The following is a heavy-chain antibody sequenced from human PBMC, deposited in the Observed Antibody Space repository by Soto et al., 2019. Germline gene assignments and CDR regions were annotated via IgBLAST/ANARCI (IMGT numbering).Heavy chain of an antibody. D-gene: IGHD6-13*01. V-gene: IGHV4-30-2*01. CDR2: IYHSGST. CDR3: ARGGAAAPFDY. Sequence: PSETLSLTCAVSGGSISSGGYSWSWIRQPPGKGLEWIGYIYHSGSTYYNPSLKSRVTISVDKSKNQFSLKLTSVTAADTAVYYCARGGAAAPFDYWGQGTLVTVSS. J-gene: IGHJ4*02. CDR1: GGSISSGGYS.